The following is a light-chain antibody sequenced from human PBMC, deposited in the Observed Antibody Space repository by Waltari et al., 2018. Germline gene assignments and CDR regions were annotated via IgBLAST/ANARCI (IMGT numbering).Light chain of an antibody. CDR3: QHYVRLPVS. CDR2: GAS. CDR1: QSVSRS. J-gene: IGKJ1*01. V-gene: IGKV3-20*01. Sequence: IVLTQSPGTLSLSPGERATLSCRASQSVSRSLPWYQQKPGQAPRLLIDGASSRATGVPDRFGGSGSGTDFSRTSSRLEPEDFAVYYCQHYVRLPVSFGQGTKVEIK.